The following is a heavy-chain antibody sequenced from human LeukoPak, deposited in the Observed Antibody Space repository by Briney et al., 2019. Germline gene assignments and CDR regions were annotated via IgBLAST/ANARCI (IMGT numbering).Heavy chain of an antibody. Sequence: AGGSLRLSCVVAGFTFSNHHMDWVRQAPRKWRGWIGCVRKKGRSYKTEYVASVKGRFTISRDDSKNSLYLQMDSLKPEDTAIYFCTRDGGDKDDHTAFDVWGQGAMVTVSS. CDR1: GFTFSNHH. V-gene: IGHV3-72*01. CDR2: VRKKGRSYKT. J-gene: IGHJ3*01. CDR3: TRDGGDKDDHTAFDV. D-gene: IGHD3-16*01.